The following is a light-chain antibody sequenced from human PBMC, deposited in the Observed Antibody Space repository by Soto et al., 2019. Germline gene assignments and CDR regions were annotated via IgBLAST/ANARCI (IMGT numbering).Light chain of an antibody. Sequence: EIVLTQSPATLSVSPGERATLSCRASQSVSSSYLAWYQQKPGQAPRLLIYDASNRATGIPARFSGSGSGTDFTLTISSLEPEDFAVYYCQQRSNWPPTFGQGTKVDIK. CDR3: QQRSNWPPT. CDR1: QSVSSSY. CDR2: DAS. V-gene: IGKV3-11*01. J-gene: IGKJ1*01.